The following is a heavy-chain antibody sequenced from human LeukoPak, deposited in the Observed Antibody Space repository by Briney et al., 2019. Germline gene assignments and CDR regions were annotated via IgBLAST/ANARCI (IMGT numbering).Heavy chain of an antibody. CDR1: GGSISSYY. CDR3: ANTARERGPTNDAFDI. CDR2: IYYSGST. V-gene: IGHV4-59*08. J-gene: IGHJ3*02. Sequence: SETLSLTCTVSGGSISSYYWSWIRQPPGKGLEWLGYIYYSGSTNYNPSLKSRVTISVDTSKNQFSLKLSSVTAADTAVYYCANTARERGPTNDAFDIWGQGTMVTVSS. D-gene: IGHD6-6*01.